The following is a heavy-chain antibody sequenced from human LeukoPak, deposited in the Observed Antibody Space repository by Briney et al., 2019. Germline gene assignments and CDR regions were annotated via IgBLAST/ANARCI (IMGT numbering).Heavy chain of an antibody. CDR2: IKEDGSEK. J-gene: IGHJ4*02. CDR3: VRALGTGSY. Sequence: PGGSLRLSCAASGFTFNSYWMNWVRQAPGKGLEWVANIKEDGSEKYYVDSVKGRFTISRDNAKNSLYLQMNSLGAEDTAVYYCVRALGTGSYWGQGTLVSVSS. D-gene: IGHD1-1*01. V-gene: IGHV3-7*01. CDR1: GFTFNSYW.